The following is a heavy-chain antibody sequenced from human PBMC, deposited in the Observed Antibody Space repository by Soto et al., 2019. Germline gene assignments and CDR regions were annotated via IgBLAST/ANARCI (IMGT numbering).Heavy chain of an antibody. D-gene: IGHD4-17*01. V-gene: IGHV3-33*01. CDR1: GFTFSSYG. CDR3: ARDSAHGDYEVSFDY. Sequence: QVQLVESGGGVVQPGRSLRLSCAASGFTFSSYGMHWVRQAPGKGLEWVAVIWYDGSNKYYADSVKGRFTISRDNSKNTLYLQMNSLRAEDTAVYYCARDSAHGDYEVSFDYWGQRTLVTVSS. CDR2: IWYDGSNK. J-gene: IGHJ4*02.